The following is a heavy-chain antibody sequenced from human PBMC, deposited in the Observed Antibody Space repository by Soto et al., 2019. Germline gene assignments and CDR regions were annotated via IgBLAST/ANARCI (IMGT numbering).Heavy chain of an antibody. CDR3: ARRYGGAFDI. CDR1: GGSIRDYY. Sequence: SETLSLTCTVSGGSIRDYYWSRIRQPPGKGLEWIGYIYYSGSTNYNPSLKSRVTISVDTSKNQFSLKLSSVTAADTAVYYCARRYGGAFDIWGQGTMVTVSS. D-gene: IGHD3-10*01. V-gene: IGHV4-59*08. CDR2: IYYSGST. J-gene: IGHJ3*02.